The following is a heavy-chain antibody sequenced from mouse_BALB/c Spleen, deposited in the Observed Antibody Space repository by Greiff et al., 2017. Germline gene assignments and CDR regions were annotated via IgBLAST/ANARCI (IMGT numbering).Heavy chain of an antibody. Sequence: VQLQQSGTVLARPGASVKMSCKASGYTFTSYWMHWVKQRPGQGLEWIGAIYPGNSDTSYNQKFKGKAKLTAVTSTSTAYMELSSLTNEDSAVCYCTSLAPRGGWFAYWGQGTLVTVSA. CDR3: TSLAPRGGWFAY. CDR1: GYTFTSYW. V-gene: IGHV1-5*01. CDR2: IYPGNSDT. J-gene: IGHJ3*01.